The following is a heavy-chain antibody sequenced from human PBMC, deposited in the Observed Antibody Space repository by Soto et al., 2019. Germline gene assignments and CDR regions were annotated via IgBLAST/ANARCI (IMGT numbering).Heavy chain of an antibody. Sequence: EVQLLEAGGGLAQPGGSLRLSCTASGFTFSNSAMTWVRQAPGKGLEWVSSISSTTNYIYYGDSMKGRFTISRDNAKNSLYLEMNSLRAEDTAVYYCARESEDLTSNFDYWGQGTLVTVSS. CDR2: ISSTTNYI. V-gene: IGHV3-21*02. J-gene: IGHJ4*02. CDR3: ARESEDLTSNFDY. CDR1: GFTFSNSA.